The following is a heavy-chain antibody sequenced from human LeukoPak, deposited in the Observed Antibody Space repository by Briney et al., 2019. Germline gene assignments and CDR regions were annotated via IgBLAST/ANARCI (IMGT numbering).Heavy chain of an antibody. CDR2: INWNDGGT. J-gene: IGHJ3*02. Sequence: PGGSLRLSCAASGFTFDDYGMSWVRQAPGKGLEWVSGINWNDGGTGYADSVKGRFTISRDNAKNSLYLQMNSLRAEDTALYYCARVKKYSSGWLNAFDIWGQGTMVTVSS. CDR1: GFTFDDYG. V-gene: IGHV3-20*04. CDR3: ARVKKYSSGWLNAFDI. D-gene: IGHD6-19*01.